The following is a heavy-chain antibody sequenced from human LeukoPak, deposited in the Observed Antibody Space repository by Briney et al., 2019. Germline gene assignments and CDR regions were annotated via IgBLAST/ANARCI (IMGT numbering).Heavy chain of an antibody. V-gene: IGHV3-15*04. D-gene: IGHD3-10*01. CDR2: IESKTDGGTT. Sequence: PGGSPRLSCAASGFSFSDAWMSWVRQIPGKGLEWVGRIESKTDGGTTDYAAPVKGRFTISRDDSTNTLYLQMNSLKSEDTAVYYCTTYGSGRKFDYWGQGILATVSS. J-gene: IGHJ4*02. CDR1: GFSFSDAW. CDR3: TTYGSGRKFDY.